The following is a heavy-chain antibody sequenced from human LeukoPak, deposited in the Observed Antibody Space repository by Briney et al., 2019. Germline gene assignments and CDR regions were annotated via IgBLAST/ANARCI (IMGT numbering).Heavy chain of an antibody. CDR2: INPSGGST. CDR3: AREGLRATPLDY. Sequence: ASVKVSCKVSGYTLTELSMHWVRQAPGQGLEWMGIINPSGGSTSYAQKFQGRVTMTRDTSTSTVYMELSSLRSEDTAVYYCAREGLRATPLDYWGQGTLVTVSS. J-gene: IGHJ4*02. D-gene: IGHD2-15*01. CDR1: GYTLTELS. V-gene: IGHV1-46*01.